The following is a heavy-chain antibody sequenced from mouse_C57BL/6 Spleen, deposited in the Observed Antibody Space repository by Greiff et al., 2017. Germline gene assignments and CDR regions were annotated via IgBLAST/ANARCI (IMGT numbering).Heavy chain of an antibody. Sequence: QVQLQQSGAELVRPGASVTLSCKASGYTFTDYEMHWVKQTPVHGLEWIGAIDPETGGTAYNQKFKGKAILTADKSSSTAYMELRSLTSEDSAVYYCTRSEGTTVVEDWYFDVWGTGTTVTVSS. V-gene: IGHV1-15*01. CDR2: IDPETGGT. CDR1: GYTFTDYE. CDR3: TRSEGTTVVEDWYFDV. D-gene: IGHD1-1*01. J-gene: IGHJ1*03.